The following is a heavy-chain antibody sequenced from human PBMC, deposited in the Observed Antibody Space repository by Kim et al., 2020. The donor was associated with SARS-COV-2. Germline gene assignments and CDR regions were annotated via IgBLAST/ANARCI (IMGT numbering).Heavy chain of an antibody. Sequence: ASVKVSCKASGYTFTSYDINWVRQATGQGLEWMGWMNPNSGNTGYAQNFQGRVTMTRNTSISTAYMELSSLRSDDTAVYYCTRSPGGVTTFKNWFDPWGQGTLVTVSS. D-gene: IGHD4-17*01. J-gene: IGHJ5*02. V-gene: IGHV1-8*01. CDR1: GYTFTSYD. CDR2: MNPNSGNT. CDR3: TRSPGGVTTFKNWFDP.